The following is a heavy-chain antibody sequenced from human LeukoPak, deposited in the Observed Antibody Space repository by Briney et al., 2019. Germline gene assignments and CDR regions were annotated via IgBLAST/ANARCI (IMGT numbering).Heavy chain of an antibody. J-gene: IGHJ6*02. D-gene: IGHD3-9*01. CDR2: IKQDGSEK. CDR3: ARDERILTGYQDYYYYGMDV. CDR1: GFTFSSYW. V-gene: IGHV3-7*01. Sequence: PGGSLRLSCAASGFTFSSYWMSWVRQAPGKGLEWVANIKQDGSEKYYVDSVKGRFTISRDNAKNSLYLQMNSLRAEDTAVYYCARDERILTGYQDYYYYGMDVWGQGTTVTVSS.